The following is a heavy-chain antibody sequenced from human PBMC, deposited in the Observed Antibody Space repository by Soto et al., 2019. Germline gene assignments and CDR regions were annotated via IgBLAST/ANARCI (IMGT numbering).Heavy chain of an antibody. V-gene: IGHV1-3*01. J-gene: IGHJ5*02. D-gene: IGHD4-17*01. Sequence: QVQLVQSGAEVKKPGASVKVSCKASRYTFTSYAMHWVRRAPGQRLEWMGWINADNGNTKYSQKCQGRVTITRDTSASTAYMELSSLRSEDTAVYYCARVRVYGGTFGFDLWGQGTLVTVSS. CDR1: RYTFTSYA. CDR3: ARVRVYGGTFGFDL. CDR2: INADNGNT.